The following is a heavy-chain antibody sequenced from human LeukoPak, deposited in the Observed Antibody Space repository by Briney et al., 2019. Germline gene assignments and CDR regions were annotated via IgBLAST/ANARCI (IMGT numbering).Heavy chain of an antibody. CDR3: ARVGVVFGVVPVAHYFDY. CDR2: IYYSGST. V-gene: IGHV4-30-4*08. Sequence: SETLSLTCTVSGGSISSGDYYWSWIRQPPGKGLEWIGYIYYSGSTYYNPSLKSRVTISVDTSKNQFSLKLSSVTAADTAVYYCARVGVVFGVVPVAHYFDYWGQGTLVTVSS. D-gene: IGHD3-3*01. J-gene: IGHJ4*02. CDR1: GGSISSGDYY.